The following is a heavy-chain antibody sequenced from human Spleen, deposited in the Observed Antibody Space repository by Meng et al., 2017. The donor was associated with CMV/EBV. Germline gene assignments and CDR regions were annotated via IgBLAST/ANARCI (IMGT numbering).Heavy chain of an antibody. CDR2: INPSVRNT. V-gene: IGHV1-46*01. J-gene: IGHJ4*02. CDR3: AKDAPSESRTLGS. CDR1: GYSFTTYY. Sequence: ASVKVSCKASGYSFTTYYIHWVRQAPGQGLEWMGMINPSVRNTIYAQKFQDRVIMTIDTSTSTAYMELSSLTSEDTAVYFWAKDAPSESRTLGSWGQGTLVTVSS. D-gene: IGHD1-14*01.